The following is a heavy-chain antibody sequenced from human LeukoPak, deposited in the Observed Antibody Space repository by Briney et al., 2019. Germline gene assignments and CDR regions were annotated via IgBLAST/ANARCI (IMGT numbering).Heavy chain of an antibody. D-gene: IGHD3-3*01. V-gene: IGHV1-69*13. Sequence: SVKVSCKASGGTFSSYAISWVRQAPGQGLEWMGGIIPIFGTANYAQKFQGRVTITADESTSTAYMELGSLRSEDTAVYYCARDMGPYYDFWSGYQTLDYWGQGTLVTVSS. CDR2: IIPIFGTA. J-gene: IGHJ4*02. CDR1: GGTFSSYA. CDR3: ARDMGPYYDFWSGYQTLDY.